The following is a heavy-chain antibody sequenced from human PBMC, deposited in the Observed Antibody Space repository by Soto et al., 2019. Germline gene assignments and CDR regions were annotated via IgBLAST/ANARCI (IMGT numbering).Heavy chain of an antibody. D-gene: IGHD3-9*01. CDR3: ARGPQIRRYFARSLYYFDY. Sequence: ASVKVSCKASGYTFTSYDINWVRQATGQGLEWMGWMNPNSGNTGYAQKFQGRVTMTRNTSISTAYMELSSLRSEDTAVYYCARGPQIRRYFARSLYYFDYWGQGTLVTVSS. CDR1: GYTFTSYD. CDR2: MNPNSGNT. V-gene: IGHV1-8*01. J-gene: IGHJ4*02.